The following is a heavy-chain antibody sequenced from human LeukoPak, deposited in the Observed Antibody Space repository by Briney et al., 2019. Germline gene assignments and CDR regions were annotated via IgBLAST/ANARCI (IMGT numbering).Heavy chain of an antibody. V-gene: IGHV4-39*01. CDR2: IYYSGST. CDR1: GGTICSMGYF. Sequence: SETLSFTCSVSGGTICSMGYFWGWIRQPPGKGLEWIGSIYYSGSTSYNPSLKSRVTISVDTSKNPFSLKLGSVTAADTAVYYCVCDGNRGGPHHAFYNRGQGTMVTVSS. J-gene: IGHJ3*02. D-gene: IGHD1-14*01. CDR3: VCDGNRGGPHHAFYN.